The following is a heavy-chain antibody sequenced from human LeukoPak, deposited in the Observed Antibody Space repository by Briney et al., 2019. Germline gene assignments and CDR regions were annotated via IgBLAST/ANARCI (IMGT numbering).Heavy chain of an antibody. Sequence: PSETLSLTCTVSGGSISSSSYYWGWIRQPPGKGLEWIGSIYYSGSTYYNPSLKSRVTISVDTSKNQFSLKLSSVTAADTAVYYCARLGIVVVPFAYWGQGTLVTVSS. CDR2: IYYSGST. CDR1: GGSISSSSYY. J-gene: IGHJ4*02. D-gene: IGHD3-22*01. V-gene: IGHV4-39*01. CDR3: ARLGIVVVPFAY.